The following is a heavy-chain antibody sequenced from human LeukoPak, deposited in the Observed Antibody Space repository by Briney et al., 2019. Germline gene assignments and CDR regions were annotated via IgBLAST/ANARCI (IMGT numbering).Heavy chain of an antibody. CDR3: ATSTFGGVIVIGDY. D-gene: IGHD3-16*02. J-gene: IGHJ4*02. V-gene: IGHV3-30*03. CDR2: ISYDGSNE. CDR1: GFIFSSYG. Sequence: GGSLRLSCAASGFIFSSYGMHWVRQAPGKGLEWVAVISYDGSNEYYADPVKGRFTISRDNSKNTLYLQMNSLRPEDTAVYYCATSTFGGVIVIGDYWGQGTLVTVSS.